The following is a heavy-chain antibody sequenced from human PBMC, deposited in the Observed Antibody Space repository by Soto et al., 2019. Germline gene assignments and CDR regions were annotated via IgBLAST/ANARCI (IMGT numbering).Heavy chain of an antibody. V-gene: IGHV3-33*01. D-gene: IGHD6-13*01. Sequence: QVQLVESGGGVVQPGRSLRLSCAASGFTFSSYHMHWVRQAPGKGLEWVAIIWNDGSNKYYADSVKGRFTISRDNSENTLWLQMNSLRVEDTAVYYCARIGSWALNFDYWGQGTLVTVSS. J-gene: IGHJ4*02. CDR2: IWNDGSNK. CDR3: ARIGSWALNFDY. CDR1: GFTFSSYH.